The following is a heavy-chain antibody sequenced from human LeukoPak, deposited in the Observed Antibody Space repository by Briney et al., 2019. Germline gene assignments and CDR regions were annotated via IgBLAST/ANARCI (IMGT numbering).Heavy chain of an antibody. D-gene: IGHD3-3*01. CDR1: GGSISSSSYY. V-gene: IGHV4-39*01. CDR3: AIEYYDFWSGYTLGDY. CDR2: IYYSGST. J-gene: IGHJ4*02. Sequence: SETLSLTCTVSGGSISSSSYYWGWIRQPPGKGLEWIGSIYYSGSTYYNPSLKSRVTISVDTSKNQFSLKLSSVTAAATAVYYCAIEYYDFWSGYTLGDYWGQGTLVTVSS.